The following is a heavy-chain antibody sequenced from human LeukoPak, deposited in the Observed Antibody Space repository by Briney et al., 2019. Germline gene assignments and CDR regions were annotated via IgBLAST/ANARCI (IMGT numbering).Heavy chain of an antibody. CDR1: GFTVSSNY. CDR2: IRYDGSNK. V-gene: IGHV3-30*02. D-gene: IGHD3-10*01. CDR3: AKGGVPYGSGSYASFLYYYYYMDV. Sequence: GRCLRLSCAASGFTVSSNYMSWVRQAPGKWLEWVAFIRYDGSNKYYTDSVNGRFTISRDNSKNTLYLQMNSLRAEDTAVYYCAKGGVPYGSGSYASFLYYYYYMDVWGKGTTVTISS. J-gene: IGHJ6*03.